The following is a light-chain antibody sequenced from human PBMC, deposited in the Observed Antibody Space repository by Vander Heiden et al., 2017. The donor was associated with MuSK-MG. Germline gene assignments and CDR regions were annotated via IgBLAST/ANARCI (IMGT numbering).Light chain of an antibody. CDR3: QQYGSSPPIT. CDR1: QSVSSSY. CDR2: GAS. J-gene: IGKJ5*01. V-gene: IGKV3-20*01. Sequence: EIVLTQSPGTLSLSPGERATLSCRASQSVSSSYLAWYKQKPGQAPRLLIYGASSRATGIPDRFSGSGYGTDFTLTISRREPEDFAVYYCQQYGSSPPITFGQGTLLDIK.